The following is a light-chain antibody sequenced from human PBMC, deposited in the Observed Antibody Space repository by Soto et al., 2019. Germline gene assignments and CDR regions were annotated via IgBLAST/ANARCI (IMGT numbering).Light chain of an antibody. CDR1: QSVNSN. CDR2: GTS. CDR3: QQYNNWLPET. V-gene: IGKV3-15*01. J-gene: IGKJ1*01. Sequence: EIVMTQSPATLSVSPGERATLSCRASQSVNSNLAWYQQKPGQAPRLFMYGTSTRATGIPARFSGSGSGTEFTLTISSLQSEDFAVYYCQQYNNWLPETFGQGTKVDI.